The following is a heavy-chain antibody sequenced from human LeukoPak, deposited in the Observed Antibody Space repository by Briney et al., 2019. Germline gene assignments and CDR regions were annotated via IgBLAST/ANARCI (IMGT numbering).Heavy chain of an antibody. CDR3: ARDSYGSGTPSFDP. CDR2: ISSSSSYI. CDR1: GFTFSSYS. D-gene: IGHD3-10*01. Sequence: GGSLTLSCPASGFTFSSYSMNWVRQAPGKGLEWVSSISSSSSYIYYADSVKGRLTISRDNAKNSLYLQMNMLRAEDTAVYYCARDSYGSGTPSFDPWGQGTLVTVSS. V-gene: IGHV3-21*01. J-gene: IGHJ5*02.